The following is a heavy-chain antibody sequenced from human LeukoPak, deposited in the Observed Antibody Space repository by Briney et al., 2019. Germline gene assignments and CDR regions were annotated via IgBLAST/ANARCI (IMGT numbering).Heavy chain of an antibody. CDR2: IKSRADGGTP. J-gene: IGHJ3*02. CDR3: ATQGLLDAFDI. D-gene: IGHD3-22*01. CDR1: GFTFSDAW. V-gene: IGHV3-15*01. Sequence: GGSLRLPCAASGFTFSDAWMIWVRQAPGKGLEWVGRIKSRADGGTPHYAAPVTGRFTISRDDSNGTLFLQMNSLTTEDTAVYYCATQGLLDAFDIWGQGTMVIVSS.